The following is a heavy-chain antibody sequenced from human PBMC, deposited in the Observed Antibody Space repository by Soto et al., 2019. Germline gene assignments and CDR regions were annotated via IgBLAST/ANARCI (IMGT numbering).Heavy chain of an antibody. J-gene: IGHJ4*02. Sequence: GGSLRLSCAASGFTFSNYGFHWVRQAPGKGLEWVAVIWYDGSKTYYVESVKGRFTISRDNSKNTLYLQMNSLRVEDTAVYRCARDLGSTNYYFDYWGLGTLVTVSS. CDR3: ARDLGSTNYYFDY. V-gene: IGHV3-33*01. CDR1: GFTFSNYG. CDR2: IWYDGSKT. D-gene: IGHD5-12*01.